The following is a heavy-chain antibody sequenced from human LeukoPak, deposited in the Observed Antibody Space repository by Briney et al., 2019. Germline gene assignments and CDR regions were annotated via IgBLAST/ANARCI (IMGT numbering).Heavy chain of an antibody. CDR3: ARRDPITTDAFDI. CDR1: GFTFSSYSMN. V-gene: IGHV4-39*01. D-gene: IGHD3-22*01. CDR2: IYYSGST. Sequence: GSLRLSCAASGFTFSSYSMNWVRQPPGKGLEWIGSIYYSGSTYYNPSLKSRVTISVDTSKNQFSLKLSSVTAADTAVYYCARRDPITTDAFDIWGQGTMVTVSS. J-gene: IGHJ3*02.